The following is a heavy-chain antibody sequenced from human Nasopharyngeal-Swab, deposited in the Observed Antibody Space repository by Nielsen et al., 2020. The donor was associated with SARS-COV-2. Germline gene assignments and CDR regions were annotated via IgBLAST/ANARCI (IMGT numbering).Heavy chain of an antibody. J-gene: IGHJ6*02. CDR3: ASSPGIAAPTGMDV. Sequence: GESLKISCAASGFSFSSYAMHWVRQAPGKGLEWVAVISYDGSNKYYSDSVKGRFTISRDNSKNTLYLQMNSLRAEDTAVYYCASSPGIAAPTGMDVWGQGTTVTVSS. V-gene: IGHV3-30*04. CDR1: GFSFSSYA. D-gene: IGHD6-13*01. CDR2: ISYDGSNK.